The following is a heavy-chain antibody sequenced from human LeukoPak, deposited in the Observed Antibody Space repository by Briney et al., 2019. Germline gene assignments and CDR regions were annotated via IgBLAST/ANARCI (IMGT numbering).Heavy chain of an antibody. CDR3: ARDQSPSPYDFWSGYYIDY. V-gene: IGHV3-7*01. CDR2: IKQDGSEK. D-gene: IGHD3-3*01. J-gene: IGHJ4*02. CDR1: GFTFSSYW. Sequence: PGGSLRLSCAASGFTFSSYWMSWVRQAPGKGLEWVANIKQDGSEKYYVDSVKGGFTISRDNAKNSLYLQMNSLRAEDTAVYYCARDQSPSPYDFWSGYYIDYWGQGTLVTVSS.